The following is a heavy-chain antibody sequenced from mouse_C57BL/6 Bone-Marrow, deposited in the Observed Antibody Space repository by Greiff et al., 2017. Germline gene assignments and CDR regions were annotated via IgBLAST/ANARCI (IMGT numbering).Heavy chain of an antibody. V-gene: IGHV1-55*01. D-gene: IGHD2-3*01. CDR3: ARGGLCDGYYWYFDV. CDR1: GYTFTSYW. CDR2: IYPGSGST. Sequence: VQLQQPGAELVKPGASVKMSCKASGYTFTSYWITWVKQRPGQGLEWIGDIYPGSGSTNYNEKFKSKATLTVDTSSSTAYVQISSLTSEDSAVYDCARGGLCDGYYWYFDVWGTGTTVTVSS. J-gene: IGHJ1*03.